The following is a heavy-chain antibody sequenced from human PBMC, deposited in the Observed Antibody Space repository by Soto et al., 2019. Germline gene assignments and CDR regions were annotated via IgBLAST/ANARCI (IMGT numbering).Heavy chain of an antibody. J-gene: IGHJ4*02. D-gene: IGHD4-17*01. V-gene: IGHV3-23*01. Sequence: GGSLRLSCAASGFTFSSYAMSWVRQAPGKGLKWISSISGSGTSTYYADSVKGRFTISRDNSKNTMYLQMNSLRAEDTALYFCAKENTPDYGDYVDYWGQGTLVTVSS. CDR2: ISGSGTST. CDR3: AKENTPDYGDYVDY. CDR1: GFTFSSYA.